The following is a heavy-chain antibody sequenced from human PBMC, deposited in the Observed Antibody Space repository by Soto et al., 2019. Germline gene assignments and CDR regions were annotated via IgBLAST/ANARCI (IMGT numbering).Heavy chain of an antibody. CDR1: GGSISSGGYS. V-gene: IGHV4-30-2*01. CDR3: ARGRETFDY. Sequence: QLQLQESGSGLVKPSQTLSLTCAVSGGSISSGGYSWSWIRQPPGKGLEWIGYIYHSGSTYYNPSLKSRVTISVDTSKNQFSLKLSSVTAADTAVYYCARGRETFDYWGQGTLVTVSS. J-gene: IGHJ4*02. CDR2: IYHSGST.